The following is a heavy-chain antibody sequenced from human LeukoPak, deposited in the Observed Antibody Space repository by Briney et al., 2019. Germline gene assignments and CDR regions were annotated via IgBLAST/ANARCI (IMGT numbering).Heavy chain of an antibody. J-gene: IGHJ4*02. CDR3: ARGTSSPGYFDF. CDR1: GFTFSTYA. CDR2: ISGGGGGT. Sequence: GGSLRLSCAASGFTFSTYAMSWVRQAPGKGLEWVSAISGGGGGTYYADSVKGRFTISRDNSQKKLYLQMNNLRPEDTALYYCARGTSSPGYFDFWGQGTQVTVSS. V-gene: IGHV3-23*01. D-gene: IGHD1-26*01.